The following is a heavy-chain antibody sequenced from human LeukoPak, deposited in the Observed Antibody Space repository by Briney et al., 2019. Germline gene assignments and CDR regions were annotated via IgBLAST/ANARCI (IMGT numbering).Heavy chain of an antibody. J-gene: IGHJ4*02. CDR2: ITGGGDTT. D-gene: IGHD2-8*01. Sequence: GGSLRLSCAASGFTFSSYGMNWVRQAPGKGLEWVSGITGGGDTTFYRESVKGRFTISRDNHKNTLYLQVSSLRADDTAVYYCARDARLMAFDNWGQGTLVTVSS. V-gene: IGHV3-23*02. CDR1: GFTFSSYG. CDR3: ARDARLMAFDN.